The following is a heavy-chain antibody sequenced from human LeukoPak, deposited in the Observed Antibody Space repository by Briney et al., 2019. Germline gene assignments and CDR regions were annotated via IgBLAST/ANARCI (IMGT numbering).Heavy chain of an antibody. CDR2: IGTGGET. J-gene: IGHJ4*02. D-gene: IGHD4-17*01. CDR1: GFIFSGYA. Sequence: GGSLRLSCAASGFIFSGYAMRWVRQAPGQGLEWVSVIGTGGETHYADFVRGGFTITRSNFKNTLYLKMNSMRAEDTAVYYCAKRVTVTTKDFDSWGQGTLVTVSS. V-gene: IGHV3-23*01. CDR3: AKRVTVTTKDFDS.